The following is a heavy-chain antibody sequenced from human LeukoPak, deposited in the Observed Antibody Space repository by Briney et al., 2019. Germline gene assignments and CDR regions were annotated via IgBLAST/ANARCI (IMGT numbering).Heavy chain of an antibody. J-gene: IGHJ4*02. CDR1: GFTFSSYG. D-gene: IGHD1-26*01. CDR3: AKEASGYSFSDW. Sequence: GGSLRLSCAASGFTFSSYGMHWVRQAPGKGLEWVAVISYDGSNKYYADSVKGRFTISRDNSENTLYLQMNSLRADDTAIYYCAKEASGYSFSDWWGQGTLVTVSS. CDR2: ISYDGSNK. V-gene: IGHV3-30*18.